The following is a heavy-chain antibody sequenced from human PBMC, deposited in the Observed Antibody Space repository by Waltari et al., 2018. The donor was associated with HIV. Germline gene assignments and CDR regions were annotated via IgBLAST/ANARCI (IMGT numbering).Heavy chain of an antibody. V-gene: IGHV4-34*01. CDR2: INHSGRT. Sequence: QVQLQQWGAGLLKPSETLSLTCAVYGGSFSGYYWRWIRQPHGKGPEWRGEINHSGRTNYNPSLKSRVTISADTSKNQFSLKVNSVTAADTAVYYCARGEEGYSGYDLSWFDTWGQGTLVTVSS. J-gene: IGHJ5*02. CDR3: ARGEEGYSGYDLSWFDT. CDR1: GGSFSGYY. D-gene: IGHD5-12*01.